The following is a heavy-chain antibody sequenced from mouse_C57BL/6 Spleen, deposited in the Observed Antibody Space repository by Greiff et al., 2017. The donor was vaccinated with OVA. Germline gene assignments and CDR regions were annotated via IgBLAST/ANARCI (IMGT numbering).Heavy chain of an antibody. CDR3: ARIDYYGSSLNWYFDV. J-gene: IGHJ1*03. D-gene: IGHD1-1*01. CDR2: IYPRSGNT. Sequence: VQLQQSGAELARPGASVKLSCKASGYTFTSYGISWVKQRTGQGLEWIGEIYPRSGNTYYNEKFKGKATLTADKSSSTAYMELRSLTSEDSAVYFCARIDYYGSSLNWYFDVWGTGTTVTVSS. CDR1: GYTFTSYG. V-gene: IGHV1-81*01.